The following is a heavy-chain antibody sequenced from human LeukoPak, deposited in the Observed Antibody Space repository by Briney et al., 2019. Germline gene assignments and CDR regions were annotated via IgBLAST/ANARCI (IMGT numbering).Heavy chain of an antibody. Sequence: ASVKVSCTVSGYTLTELSMHWVRQAPGKGLEWMGGFDPEDGETIYAQKFQGRVTMTEDTSTDTAYMELSSLRSEDTAVYYCATVHPFGWYIDYWGQGTLVTVSS. V-gene: IGHV1-24*01. CDR2: FDPEDGET. D-gene: IGHD6-19*01. J-gene: IGHJ4*02. CDR3: ATVHPFGWYIDY. CDR1: GYTLTELS.